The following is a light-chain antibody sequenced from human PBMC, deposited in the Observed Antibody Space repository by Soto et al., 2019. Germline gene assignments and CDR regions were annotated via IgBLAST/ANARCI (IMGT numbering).Light chain of an antibody. CDR2: DAS. CDR1: QSVGSK. CDR3: QQYGDWPGA. J-gene: IGKJ4*01. V-gene: IGKV3D-15*01. Sequence: EIVMTQSPPTLSVSPVERATLSCMASQSVGSKLAWYQQRPGQAPRLLIYDASNRATGIPARFSGSGSGTEFSLTISSLQSEDFAVYSCQQYGDWPGAFGGGTKVDIK.